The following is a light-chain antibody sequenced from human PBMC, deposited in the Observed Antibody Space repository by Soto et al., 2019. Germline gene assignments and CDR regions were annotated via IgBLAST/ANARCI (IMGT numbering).Light chain of an antibody. Sequence: EVVLTQCPGTLSLSPGERATLSCRASQSVNSNYLAWYQQKPGQAPRLLIFGASSRATGIRDRFSGSGSGTDFTLSISRLEPEDFAVYCGQQYGSVPFTFGQGTKLEI. CDR2: GAS. CDR3: QQYGSVPFT. V-gene: IGKV3-20*01. CDR1: QSVNSNY. J-gene: IGKJ2*01.